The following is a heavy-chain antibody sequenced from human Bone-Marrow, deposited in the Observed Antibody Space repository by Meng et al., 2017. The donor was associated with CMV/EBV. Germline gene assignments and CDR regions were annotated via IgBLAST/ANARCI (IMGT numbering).Heavy chain of an antibody. Sequence: ASVKVSCKASRYTFTSYDINWVRQATGQGLEWMGWMNPNSGNTGYAQKFQGRVTITRNTSISTAYMELSSLRSEDTAVYYCARGVRSLRLAGDIVVVPAAKPPYWFDPWGQGTLVTVSS. J-gene: IGHJ5*02. CDR3: ARGVRSLRLAGDIVVVPAAKPPYWFDP. D-gene: IGHD2-2*01. CDR2: MNPNSGNT. CDR1: RYTFTSYD. V-gene: IGHV1-8*03.